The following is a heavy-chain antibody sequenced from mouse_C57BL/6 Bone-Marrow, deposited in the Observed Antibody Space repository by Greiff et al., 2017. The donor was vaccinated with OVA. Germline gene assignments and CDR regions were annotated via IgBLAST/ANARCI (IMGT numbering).Heavy chain of an antibody. D-gene: IGHD1-1*01. J-gene: IGHJ2*01. CDR3: ARKGAVVDY. CDR2: INPGSGGP. Sequence: VQLVESGAELVRPGTSVKVSCKASGYAFTNYLIEWVKQRPGQGLEWIGVINPGSGGPNYNEKFQGKATLTADKSSSTAYMQLSSLTSEDSAVYFCARKGAVVDYWGQGTTLTVSS. CDR1: GYAFTNYL. V-gene: IGHV1-54*01.